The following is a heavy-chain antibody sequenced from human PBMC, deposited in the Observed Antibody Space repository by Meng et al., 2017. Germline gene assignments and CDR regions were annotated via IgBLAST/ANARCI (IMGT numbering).Heavy chain of an antibody. CDR1: GYTFNNYA. CDR3: ATTLNYDFWSGFYY. V-gene: IGHV1-3*01. Sequence: QVRLVQSGAEVKEPLGASVKIACKASGYTFNNYAMHWVRQAPGQRLEWMGWINAGNGDTKFSQKFQGRVSISRDTSASTAYMELRSLRFEDTAVYYCATTLNYDFWSGFYYWGQGTLVTASS. D-gene: IGHD3-3*01. J-gene: IGHJ4*02. CDR2: INAGNGDT.